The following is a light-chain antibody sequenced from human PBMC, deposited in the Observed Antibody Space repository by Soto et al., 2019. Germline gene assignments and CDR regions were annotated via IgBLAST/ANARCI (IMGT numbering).Light chain of an antibody. CDR2: KAS. CDR1: QSISYW. Sequence: DIQMTQSPSTLSASVGDRVTITCRASQSISYWLAWYQQKPGKAPNLLIYKASSLKSGVPSRFSGSGSGTEFTLTISSLQADDFATYYCQQYNRYLWTFGQGTKVEIK. J-gene: IGKJ1*01. CDR3: QQYNRYLWT. V-gene: IGKV1-5*03.